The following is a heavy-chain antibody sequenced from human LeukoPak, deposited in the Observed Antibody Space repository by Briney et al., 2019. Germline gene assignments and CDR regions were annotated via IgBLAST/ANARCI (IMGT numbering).Heavy chain of an antibody. CDR2: INPSGGSI. CDR3: ARGRHYYESSDYEGDAFDV. CDR1: GDTFSSYY. Sequence: ASVKVSCKASGDTFSSYYMHWVRQAPGQGLEWMGIINPSGGSITYAQMFQGRVTMTGDMSTSTVYMELSSLRSEDTSVYYCARGRHYYESSDYEGDAFDVWGQGTMVTVSS. J-gene: IGHJ3*01. D-gene: IGHD3-22*01. V-gene: IGHV1-46*01.